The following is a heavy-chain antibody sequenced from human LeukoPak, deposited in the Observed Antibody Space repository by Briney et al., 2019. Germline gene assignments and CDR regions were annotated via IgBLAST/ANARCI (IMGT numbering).Heavy chain of an antibody. CDR2: IYYSGST. CDR1: GGSISSYY. D-gene: IGHD5-18*01. Sequence: SETLSLTCTVYGGSISSYYWSWIRQPAGKGLAWIGYIYYSGSTNYNPSLKSRVTISVDTPKNQFSLKLSSVTAADTAVYYCARTLRGYSYGPFDYWGQGTLVTVSS. J-gene: IGHJ4*02. V-gene: IGHV4-59*01. CDR3: ARTLRGYSYGPFDY.